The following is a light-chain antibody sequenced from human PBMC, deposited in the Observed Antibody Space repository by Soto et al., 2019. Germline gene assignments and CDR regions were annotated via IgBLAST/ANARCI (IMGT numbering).Light chain of an antibody. Sequence: QSVLTQPPSASGSPGQSVTISCTGTSSDVGLYDYVSWYQQHPGKVPKLLIYEVTQRPSGVPDRFSGSKSGNTASLSISGLQADDEADYYCSSYTSSSTLVFGTGTKVTVL. CDR1: SSDVGLYDY. CDR2: EVT. V-gene: IGLV2-8*01. J-gene: IGLJ1*01. CDR3: SSYTSSSTLV.